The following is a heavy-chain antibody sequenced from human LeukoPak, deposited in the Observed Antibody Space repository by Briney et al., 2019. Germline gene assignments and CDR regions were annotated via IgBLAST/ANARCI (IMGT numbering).Heavy chain of an antibody. CDR3: LAGYYYYYMDV. CDR1: GFAFSNDW. V-gene: IGHV3-74*01. CDR2: INIHGSST. J-gene: IGHJ6*03. Sequence: PVGPLRLSCAASGFAFSNDWLHWVRQAPGKGLEWVSRINIHGSSTNYADSVKGRFTISRDNAKNSLYLQMASLSAEDTAVYYALAGYYYYYMDVGGKGPTVTVP. D-gene: IGHD3-16*01.